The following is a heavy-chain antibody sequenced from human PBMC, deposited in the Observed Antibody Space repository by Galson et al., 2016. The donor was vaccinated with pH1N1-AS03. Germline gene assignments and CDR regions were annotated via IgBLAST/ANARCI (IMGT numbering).Heavy chain of an antibody. Sequence: SLRLSCAASGFAFNSYPMHWVRQAPGKGLEWVAVVSYDESNKYYADSVQGRFSISRDNSRNTLFLQMNSLIAEDTAVYYCSRVRGSGEYYADLWGQGTLVTVSS. CDR1: GFAFNSYP. V-gene: IGHV3-30*04. CDR2: VSYDESNK. D-gene: IGHD2-15*01. J-gene: IGHJ5*02. CDR3: SRVRGSGEYYADL.